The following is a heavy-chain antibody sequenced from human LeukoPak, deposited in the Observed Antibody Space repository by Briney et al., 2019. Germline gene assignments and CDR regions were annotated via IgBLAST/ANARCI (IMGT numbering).Heavy chain of an antibody. CDR1: GFTFSSYW. Sequence: PGGSLRLSCAASGFTFSSYWMSWVRQAPGKGLEWVANIKQDGSEKYYVDSVKGRFTISRDNAKNSLYLQMNSLIAEDTAVYYCXXXXXXXXXGXXXXXFDYWXXGXLVTVSS. J-gene: IGHJ4*02. CDR3: XXXXXXXXXGXXXXXFDY. V-gene: IGHV3-7*01. CDR2: IKQDGSEK.